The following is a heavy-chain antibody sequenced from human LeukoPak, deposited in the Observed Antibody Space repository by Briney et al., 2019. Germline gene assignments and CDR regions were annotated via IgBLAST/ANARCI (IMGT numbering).Heavy chain of an antibody. CDR3: ARVRGYSYGYYFDY. CDR1: GFTFSSYA. V-gene: IGHV3-30-3*01. CDR2: ISYDGSNK. Sequence: GGSLRLSCAASGFTFSSYAMHWFRQAPGKGLKGGPVISYDGSNKYYADSVKGRFTISRDNSKNTLYLQMNSLRAEDTAVYYCARVRGYSYGYYFDYWGQGTLVTVSS. D-gene: IGHD5-18*01. J-gene: IGHJ4*02.